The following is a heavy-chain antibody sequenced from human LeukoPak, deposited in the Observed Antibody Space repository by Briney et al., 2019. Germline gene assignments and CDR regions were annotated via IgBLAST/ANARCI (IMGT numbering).Heavy chain of an antibody. D-gene: IGHD5-12*01. CDR1: GGSISSNNYY. J-gene: IGHJ6*03. CDR3: TRDQRSGYSGYDYYYYYYMDV. Sequence: SETLSLTCTISGGSISSNNYYWAWIRQPPGKGLEWIGSIYYSGSTYYNPSLKSRVTISVDTSKNQFSLKLSSVTAADTAVYYCTRDQRSGYSGYDYYYYYYMDVWGKGTTVTVSS. V-gene: IGHV4-39*07. CDR2: IYYSGST.